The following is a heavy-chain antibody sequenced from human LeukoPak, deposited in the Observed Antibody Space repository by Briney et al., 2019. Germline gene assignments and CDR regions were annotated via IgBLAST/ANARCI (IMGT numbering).Heavy chain of an antibody. V-gene: IGHV1-2*02. CDR1: GYIFTGYY. D-gene: IGHD3-10*01. J-gene: IGHJ4*02. CDR2: INPNSGGT. Sequence: ASVKVSCKASGYIFTGYYMHWVRQAPGQGLEWMGWINPNSGGTNYAQKFQGRGIMTRDTTISTDYMELRRLGADDTAVYYCARVPAAPGNDYWGQGTLVTVSS. CDR3: ARVPAAPGNDY.